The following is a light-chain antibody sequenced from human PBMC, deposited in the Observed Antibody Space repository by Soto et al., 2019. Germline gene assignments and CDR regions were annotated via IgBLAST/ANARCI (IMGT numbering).Light chain of an antibody. CDR3: QQYYDTFSWT. V-gene: IGKV4-1*01. Sequence: DIVMTQSPDSLAVSLGERATINCKSSQSVLYSSNNKNYLAWYQQKPGQPPKLLIYWASTRESGVPDRFSGSGSGTDFTLTIISLQAEDGAVYYCQQYYDTFSWTFGQGTKVEIK. CDR1: QSVLYSSNNKNY. J-gene: IGKJ1*01. CDR2: WAS.